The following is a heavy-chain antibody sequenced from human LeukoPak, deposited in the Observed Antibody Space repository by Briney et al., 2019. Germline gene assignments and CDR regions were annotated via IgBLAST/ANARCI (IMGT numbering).Heavy chain of an antibody. CDR1: GGTFSSYA. CDR2: IIPIFGTA. Sequence: SVKVSCKASGGTFSSYAISWVRQAPGQGLEWMGRIIPIFGTANYAQKFQGRVTITTDQSTSTAYMELSSLRSEDTAVYYCARDRYAHYYDSSGYYPDWGQGTLVTVSS. V-gene: IGHV1-69*05. D-gene: IGHD3-22*01. J-gene: IGHJ1*01. CDR3: ARDRYAHYYDSSGYYPD.